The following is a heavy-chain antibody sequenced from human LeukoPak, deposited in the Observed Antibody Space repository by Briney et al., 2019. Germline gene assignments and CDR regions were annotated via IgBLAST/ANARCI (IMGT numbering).Heavy chain of an antibody. Sequence: SETLSLTCTVSGGSISSDSYYWGWIRQPPGRGLEWIGSIYYSGNTYYNPSLKSRVAISVDTSKNQFSLKLSSVTAADTAVYYCARERSGTAIHFDYWGQGTLVTVSS. CDR1: GGSISSDSYY. CDR2: IYYSGNT. D-gene: IGHD5-18*01. V-gene: IGHV4-39*07. J-gene: IGHJ4*02. CDR3: ARERSGTAIHFDY.